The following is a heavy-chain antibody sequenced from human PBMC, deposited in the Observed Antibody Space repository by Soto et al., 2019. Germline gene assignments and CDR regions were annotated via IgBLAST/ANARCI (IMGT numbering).Heavy chain of an antibody. CDR1: GGSFSGYY. CDR3: ANFMVGGPLKFDP. CDR2: INHSGST. D-gene: IGHD3-10*01. V-gene: IGHV4-34*01. Sequence: QVQLQQWGAGLLKSSETLSLTCAVYGGSFSGYYWSWIRQPPGKGLEWIGEINHSGSTNFNPSLKSRVTMSVDTSKNQFSLELSSVTAADTAVYYCANFMVGGPLKFDPWGQGTLVTVSS. J-gene: IGHJ5*02.